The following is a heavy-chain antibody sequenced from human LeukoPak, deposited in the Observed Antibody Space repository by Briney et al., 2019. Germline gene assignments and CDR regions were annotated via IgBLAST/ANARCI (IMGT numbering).Heavy chain of an antibody. D-gene: IGHD1-26*01. J-gene: IGHJ3*02. CDR2: INSDGSDT. Sequence: TGGSLRLSCAASGFTFSNYWMHWVRQAPGKGLVWVSRINSDGSDTNYADSVKGRFTISRDNAKNTPYLQMNSLRAEDTAVYYCATVGDEVGATGPEAFDIWGQGTMVTVSS. CDR1: GFTFSNYW. CDR3: ATVGDEVGATGPEAFDI. V-gene: IGHV3-74*01.